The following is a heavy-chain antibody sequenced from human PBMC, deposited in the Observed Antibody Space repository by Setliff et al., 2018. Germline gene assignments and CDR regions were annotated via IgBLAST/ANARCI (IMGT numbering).Heavy chain of an antibody. CDR3: ARDRSPNPYCSGGSCYAFDI. D-gene: IGHD2-15*01. CDR1: GYTFTSYD. Sequence: GASVKVSCKASGYTFTSYDTNWVRQATGQGLEWMGWMNPNSGSTGYAQKFQGRVTMTRNTSISTAYMELSSLRSDDTAVYSCARDRSPNPYCSGGSCYAFDIWGQGTMVTVSS. J-gene: IGHJ3*02. CDR2: MNPNSGST. V-gene: IGHV1-8*02.